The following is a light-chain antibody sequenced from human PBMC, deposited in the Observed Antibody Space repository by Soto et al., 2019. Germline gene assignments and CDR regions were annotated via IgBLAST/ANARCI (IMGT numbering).Light chain of an antibody. J-gene: IGLJ2*01. V-gene: IGLV3-21*02. CDR3: QLWDSSSDHVI. CDR1: TIGSKS. Sequence: SYELTQSPSVSVAPGQTARITCGGNTIGSKSVHWYQQRPGQAPVLVVYDDSDRPSGIPARFSGSNSGNTATLTISRVEAGDEADYSCQLWDSSSDHVIFGGGTKLTVL. CDR2: DDS.